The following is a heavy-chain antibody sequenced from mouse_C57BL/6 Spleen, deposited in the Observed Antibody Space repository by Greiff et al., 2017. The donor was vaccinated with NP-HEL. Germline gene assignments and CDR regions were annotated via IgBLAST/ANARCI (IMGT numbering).Heavy chain of an antibody. D-gene: IGHD1-1*01. CDR2: INPYNGGT. V-gene: IGHV1-19*01. J-gene: IGHJ2*01. CDR3: AREDITTVVGYFDY. CDR1: GYTFTDYY. Sequence: EVQLQQSGPVLVKPGASVKMSCKASGYTFTDYYMNWVKQSHGKSLEWIGVINPYNGGTSYNQKFKGKATLTVEKSSSTAYMELNSLTSEDSAVYYCAREDITTVVGYFDYWGQGTTLTVSS.